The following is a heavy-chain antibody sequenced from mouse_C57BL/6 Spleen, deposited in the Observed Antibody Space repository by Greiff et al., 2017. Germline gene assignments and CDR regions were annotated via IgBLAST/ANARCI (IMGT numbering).Heavy chain of an antibody. Sequence: EVQGVESGPGMVKPSQSLSLTCTVTGYSITSGYDWHWIRHFPGNKLEWMGYISYSGSTNYNPSLKSRISITHDTSKNHFFLKLNSVTTEDTATYYCARAPSTVVAPYYFDYWGQGTTLTVSS. CDR1: GYSITSGYD. J-gene: IGHJ2*01. CDR2: ISYSGST. D-gene: IGHD1-1*01. V-gene: IGHV3-1*01. CDR3: ARAPSTVVAPYYFDY.